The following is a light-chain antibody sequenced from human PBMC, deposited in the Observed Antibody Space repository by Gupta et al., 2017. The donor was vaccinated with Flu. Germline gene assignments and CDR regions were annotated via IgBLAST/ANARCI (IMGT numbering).Light chain of an antibody. V-gene: IGKV1-33*01. CDR3: QQDDNLPLT. CDR2: DAS. J-gene: IGKJ4*01. Sequence: PSSLSASVGDRVTITCQASQEITNYLNWYQQKPGKAPKLLIYDASNLETGVPSRFSGSGSGTDFSFTISSLQPEDTATYYCQQDDNLPLTFGGGTKVEIK. CDR1: QEITNY.